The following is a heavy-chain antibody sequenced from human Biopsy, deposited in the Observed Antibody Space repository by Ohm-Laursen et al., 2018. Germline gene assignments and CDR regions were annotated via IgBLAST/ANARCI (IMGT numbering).Heavy chain of an antibody. CDR1: GYTFTSHD. Sequence: ASVKVSCKASGYTFTSHDINWVRQATGQGLEWMGWMSPNTGNTVYAQRFQDRVTMTSDTSTGTAYMELTSLTSDDTAVYFCARWETTLGRSLDCWGQGTLVAVSS. J-gene: IGHJ4*02. D-gene: IGHD1-26*01. CDR3: ARWETTLGRSLDC. CDR2: MSPNTGNT. V-gene: IGHV1-8*01.